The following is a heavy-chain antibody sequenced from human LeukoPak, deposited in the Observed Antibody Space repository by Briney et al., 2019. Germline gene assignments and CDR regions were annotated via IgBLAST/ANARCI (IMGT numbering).Heavy chain of an antibody. CDR2: IYYSGST. J-gene: IGHJ3*02. V-gene: IGHV4-59*01. Sequence: SETLSLTCTVSGGSISSYYWSWIRQPPGKGLEWIGYIYYSGSTNYNPSLKSRVTISVDTSKNQFSLKLSSVTAADTAVYYCARVEVGGEPDIWGQGTMVTVSS. CDR1: GGSISSYY. D-gene: IGHD3-16*01. CDR3: ARVEVGGEPDI.